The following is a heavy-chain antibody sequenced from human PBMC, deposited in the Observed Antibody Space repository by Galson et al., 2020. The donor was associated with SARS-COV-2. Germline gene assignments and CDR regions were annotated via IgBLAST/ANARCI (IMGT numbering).Heavy chain of an antibody. J-gene: IGHJ6*02. CDR3: ARESIAAAGCYYYGMDV. D-gene: IGHD6-13*01. CDR1: RYTFTGYY. CDR2: INPNSGGT. Sequence: ASVKVSCKASRYTFTGYYMHWVRQAPGQGLEWMGWINPNSGGTNYPQKLQGRVTMTRDTSISTAYMELSRLRSDDTAVYYCARESIAAAGCYYYGMDVWGQGTTVTVSS. V-gene: IGHV1-2*02.